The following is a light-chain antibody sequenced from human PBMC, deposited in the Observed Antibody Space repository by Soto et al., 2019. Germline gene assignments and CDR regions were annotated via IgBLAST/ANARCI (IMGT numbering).Light chain of an antibody. V-gene: IGKV1-5*03. CDR3: QQYNIYSGA. CDR2: KAS. CDR1: QTIDSW. Sequence: DIQMTQSPSTLSASVGDRVTITCRASQTIDSWLAWYQQRPGKPPNLLIYKASTLASGVPSRFSGSGSGTEFTLTINSMQTHDFANYYCQQYNIYSGAFGQATKVDIK. J-gene: IGKJ1*01.